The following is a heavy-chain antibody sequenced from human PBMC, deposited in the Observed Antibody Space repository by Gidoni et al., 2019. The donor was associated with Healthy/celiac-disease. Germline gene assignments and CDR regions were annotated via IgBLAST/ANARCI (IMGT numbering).Heavy chain of an antibody. Sequence: QVQLVQSGAEVKKPGASVKVSCKASGYTFTSYYMHWVRQAPGQGLEWMGIIHPSGGSTSYAQKFQGSVTMTRDTSTSTVYMELSSLRSEDTAVYYCAREKAVAGTVVLGMDVWGQGTTVTVSS. V-gene: IGHV1-46*01. D-gene: IGHD6-19*01. J-gene: IGHJ6*02. CDR2: IHPSGGST. CDR3: AREKAVAGTVVLGMDV. CDR1: GYTFTSYY.